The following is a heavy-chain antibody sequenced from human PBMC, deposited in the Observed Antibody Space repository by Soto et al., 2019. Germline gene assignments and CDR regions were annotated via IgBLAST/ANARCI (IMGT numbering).Heavy chain of an antibody. CDR1: GGSISSYY. CDR3: ARAGHSSSSRALYYFDY. Sequence: PSETLSLTCTVSGGSISSYYWSWIRQPPGKGLEWIGYIYYSGSTNYNPSLKSRVTISVDTSKNQFSLKLSSVTAADTAVYYCARAGHSSSSRALYYFDYWGQGTMVIV. CDR2: IYYSGST. J-gene: IGHJ4*02. V-gene: IGHV4-59*01. D-gene: IGHD6-6*01.